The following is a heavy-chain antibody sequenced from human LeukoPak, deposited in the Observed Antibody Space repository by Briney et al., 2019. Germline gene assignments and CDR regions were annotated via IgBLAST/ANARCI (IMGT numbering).Heavy chain of an antibody. J-gene: IGHJ6*03. Sequence: SETLSLTCTVSGGSISSYYWSWIRQPPGKGLEWIGYIYYSGSTNYNPSLKSRVTISVDTSKNQFSLKLSSVTAADTAVYYCARDRGCSSTSCYSYYMDVWGKGTTVTISS. CDR2: IYYSGST. V-gene: IGHV4-59*01. CDR3: ARDRGCSSTSCYSYYMDV. D-gene: IGHD2-2*01. CDR1: GGSISSYY.